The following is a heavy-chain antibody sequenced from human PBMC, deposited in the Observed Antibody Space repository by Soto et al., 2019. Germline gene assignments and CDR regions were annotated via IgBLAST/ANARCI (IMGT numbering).Heavy chain of an antibody. D-gene: IGHD1-26*01. J-gene: IGHJ4*02. Sequence: QVQLVESGGGVVQPGRSLRLSCAASGFTFSSYGMHWVRQAPGKGLEWVARISYDGSKKVYADSVKGRFTISRDNSKDTLYLQVNSLRAEDTAVFYCAKEEDRGSAFAYWGQGTLVTVSS. CDR1: GFTFSSYG. CDR3: AKEEDRGSAFAY. V-gene: IGHV3-30*18. CDR2: ISYDGSKK.